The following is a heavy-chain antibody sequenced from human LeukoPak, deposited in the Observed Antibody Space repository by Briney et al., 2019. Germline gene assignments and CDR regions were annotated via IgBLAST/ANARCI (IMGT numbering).Heavy chain of an antibody. Sequence: VASVKVSCKASGYTFTGYYMHWVRQAPGQGLEWMGWINPNSGGTNYAQKVQGRVTMTTDTSTSTAYMELRSLRSDDTAVYYCARGIPPRRDYDSRGYYSYYFDYWGQGTLVTVSS. CDR1: GYTFTGYY. D-gene: IGHD3-22*01. CDR2: INPNSGGT. V-gene: IGHV1-2*02. CDR3: ARGIPPRRDYDSRGYYSYYFDY. J-gene: IGHJ4*02.